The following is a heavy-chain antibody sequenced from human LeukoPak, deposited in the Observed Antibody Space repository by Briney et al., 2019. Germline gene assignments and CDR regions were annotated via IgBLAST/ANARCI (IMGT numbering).Heavy chain of an antibody. CDR1: GGSFSGYY. V-gene: IGHV4-34*01. CDR3: AQYSSSWYDY. CDR2: INHSGST. D-gene: IGHD6-13*01. Sequence: SETLSLTCAVYGGSFSGYYWSWIRQPPGKGLEWIGEINHSGSTNYNPSLKSRVTISVDTSKNQFSLKLSSVTAADTAVYYCAQYSSSWYDYWGQGTTVTVSS. J-gene: IGHJ6*02.